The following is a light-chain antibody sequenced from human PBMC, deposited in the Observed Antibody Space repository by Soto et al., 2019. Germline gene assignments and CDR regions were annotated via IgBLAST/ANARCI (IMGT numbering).Light chain of an antibody. CDR1: QSVRSNY. J-gene: IGKJ4*01. Sequence: EIVLTQSPGTLSLSPGERATLSCRASQSVRSNYLAWYQQKPGQAPRLLIYNSSTRATGIPDRFSGSGSGTDFTLTISSLEPDDFAVYYCQQRSNWPLTFGGGTKVEIK. CDR3: QQRSNWPLT. V-gene: IGKV3D-20*02. CDR2: NSS.